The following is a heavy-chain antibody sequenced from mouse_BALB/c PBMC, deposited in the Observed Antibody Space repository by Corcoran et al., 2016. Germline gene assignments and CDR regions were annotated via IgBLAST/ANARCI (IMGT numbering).Heavy chain of an antibody. CDR3: ARGREYGGLDY. J-gene: IGHJ4*01. D-gene: IGHD1-1*02. CDR1: GYTFTNYG. CDR2: INTYTGEP. Sequence: QIQLVQSGPELKKPGETVKISCKASGYTFTNYGMNWVKQAPGKGLKWRGWINTYTGEPTYADDFKGRFAFSLETSASTAYLQINNLKNEDMATYFCARGREYGGLDYWGQGASVTVSS. V-gene: IGHV9-1*02.